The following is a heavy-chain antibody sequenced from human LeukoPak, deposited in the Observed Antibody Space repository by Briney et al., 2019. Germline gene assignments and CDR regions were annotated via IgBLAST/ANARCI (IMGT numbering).Heavy chain of an antibody. CDR1: GFTFSDYH. J-gene: IGHJ4*02. CDR3: AGSYSSSRFDY. D-gene: IGHD6-6*01. V-gene: IGHV3-11*04. CDR2: ISSSGSKV. Sequence: GGSLRLSCTASGFTFSDYHMSWIRQAPGKGLEWVSYISSSGSKVYYADSMKGRFTISRDNAKNSLYLQMNSLRAEDTAVYYCAGSYSSSRFDYWGQGTLVTVSS.